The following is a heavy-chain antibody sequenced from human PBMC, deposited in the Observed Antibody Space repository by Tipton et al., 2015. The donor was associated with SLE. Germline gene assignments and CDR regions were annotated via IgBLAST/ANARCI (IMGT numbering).Heavy chain of an antibody. V-gene: IGHV4-31*03. J-gene: IGHJ4*02. CDR3: ARIAYYYSSGTYK. D-gene: IGHD3-10*01. CDR2: SYYTGTT. CDR1: GVSIASRDDS. Sequence: TLSLTCTVSGVSIASRDDSWSWIRQHPGKGLEWIASSYYTGTTYYNPSLESRVTISVDTSNNQFSLRLSSVTAADTAVYYCARIAYYYSSGTYKWGQGTLVTVSS.